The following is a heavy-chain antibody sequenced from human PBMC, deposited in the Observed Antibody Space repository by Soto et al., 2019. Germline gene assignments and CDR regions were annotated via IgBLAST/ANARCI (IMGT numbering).Heavy chain of an antibody. Sequence: TSETLSLTCAVYGGSFSGYYWSWIRQPPGKGPEWIGEINHSGSTYYNPSLKSRVTISVDTSKNQFSLKLSSVTAADTAVYYCARAGGYDFSEGFDYWGQGTLVTVSS. CDR2: INHSGST. D-gene: IGHD5-12*01. J-gene: IGHJ4*02. CDR1: GGSFSGYY. V-gene: IGHV4-34*01. CDR3: ARAGGYDFSEGFDY.